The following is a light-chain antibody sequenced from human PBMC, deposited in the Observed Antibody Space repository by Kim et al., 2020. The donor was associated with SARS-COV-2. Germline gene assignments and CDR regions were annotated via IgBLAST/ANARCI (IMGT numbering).Light chain of an antibody. CDR1: QSVSSSY. CDR3: QQYGSSLRT. V-gene: IGKV3-20*01. J-gene: IGKJ1*01. Sequence: EIVLTQSPGTLSLSPGERATLSCRASQSVSSSYLAWYQQKPGQAPRLLIYGASSRATGIPDRFSGSGSGTDFTLTMSRLEPEDFAVYYCQQYGSSLRTFGQGTKVDIK. CDR2: GAS.